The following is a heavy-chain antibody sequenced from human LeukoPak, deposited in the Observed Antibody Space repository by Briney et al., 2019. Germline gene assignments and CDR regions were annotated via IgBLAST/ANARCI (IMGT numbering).Heavy chain of an antibody. CDR2: TKQDGSEK. Sequence: PGGSLRLSCAASGFTLSSYWMSWVRQAPGKGLEWVANTKQDGSEKYYVDSVKGRFTISRDNSKNTLYLQMSSLRAEDTAVYYCVRSEGGYWGQGTLVTVSS. J-gene: IGHJ4*02. D-gene: IGHD3-16*01. V-gene: IGHV3-7*03. CDR3: VRSEGGY. CDR1: GFTLSSYW.